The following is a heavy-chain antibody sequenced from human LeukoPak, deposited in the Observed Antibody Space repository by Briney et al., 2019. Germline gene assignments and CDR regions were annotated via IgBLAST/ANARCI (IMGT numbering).Heavy chain of an antibody. V-gene: IGHV3-21*01. CDR2: ISSSSSYI. CDR1: GFTFSSYS. D-gene: IGHD4-17*01. Sequence: GGSLRLSCAASGFTFSSYSMNWVRQAPGKGLEWVSSISSSSSYIYYADSVKGRFTISRDNAKNSLYLQMNSLRAEDTAVYYCARGGRGAVTMNSYFDYWGQGTLVTVSS. CDR3: ARGGRGAVTMNSYFDY. J-gene: IGHJ4*02.